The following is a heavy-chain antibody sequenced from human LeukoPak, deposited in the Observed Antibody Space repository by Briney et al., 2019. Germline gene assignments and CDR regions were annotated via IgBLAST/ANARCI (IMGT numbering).Heavy chain of an antibody. V-gene: IGHV3-9*01. D-gene: IGHD6-13*01. Sequence: GRSLRLSCAASGFTFDDYAMHWVRQAPGKGLEWVSSISWNSGSIGYADSVKGRFTISRDNAKNSLYLQMNSLRAEDTALYYCAKAHSSSVGGRYYFDYWGQGTLVTVSS. CDR1: GFTFDDYA. CDR2: ISWNSGSI. CDR3: AKAHSSSVGGRYYFDY. J-gene: IGHJ4*02.